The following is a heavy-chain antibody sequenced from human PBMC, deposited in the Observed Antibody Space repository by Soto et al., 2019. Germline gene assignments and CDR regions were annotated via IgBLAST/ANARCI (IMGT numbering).Heavy chain of an antibody. D-gene: IGHD3-10*01. V-gene: IGHV2-5*01. CDR3: AHKFGEQWPIDY. Sequence: SGPTLVNPTQTLTLTCTFSGFSLSTSGVGVGWIRQPPGKALEWLALIYWNDDKRYSPSLKSRITITKDTSKNQVVLTMTNMDPVDTATYYCAHKFGEQWPIDYWGQGTLVTVSS. J-gene: IGHJ4*02. CDR1: GFSLSTSGVG. CDR2: IYWNDDK.